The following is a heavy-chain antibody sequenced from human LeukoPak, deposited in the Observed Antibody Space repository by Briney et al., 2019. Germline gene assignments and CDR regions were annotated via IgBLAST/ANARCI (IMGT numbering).Heavy chain of an antibody. CDR1: GYTFTGYY. V-gene: IGHV1-2*02. CDR2: INPKSGGT. D-gene: IGHD2-15*01. Sequence: ASVKVSCKASGYTFTGYYMHWVRQAPGQGPEWMGWINPKSGGTDYAQKSQGRVTMTRDTSISTAYMELNRLRSDDTAMYYCASIYCAGGSCYDRGGDFWGQGTQVTVSS. CDR3: ASIYCAGGSCYDRGGDF. J-gene: IGHJ4*02.